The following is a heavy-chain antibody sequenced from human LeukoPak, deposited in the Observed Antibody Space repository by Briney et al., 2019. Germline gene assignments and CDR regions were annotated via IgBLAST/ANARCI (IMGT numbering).Heavy chain of an antibody. J-gene: IGHJ4*02. CDR3: ARDLLSGYSYGYSDY. V-gene: IGHV3-48*01. CDR1: GFDFSGFS. Sequence: PGGSLRLSCVVSGFDFSGFSMGWVRQAPGKGLEWVSYISSSSSTIYYADSVKGRFTISRDNAKNSLYLQMNSLRAEDTAVYYCARDLLSGYSYGYSDYWGRGTLVTVSS. D-gene: IGHD5-18*01. CDR2: ISSSSSTI.